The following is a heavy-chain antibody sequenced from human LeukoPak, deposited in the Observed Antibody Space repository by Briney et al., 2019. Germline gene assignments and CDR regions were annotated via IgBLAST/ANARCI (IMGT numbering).Heavy chain of an antibody. CDR1: GFTFSSYA. V-gene: IGHV3-23*01. CDR2: ISGSGGST. D-gene: IGHD3-10*01. Sequence: GGSLRLSCAASGFTFSSYAMSWVRQAPGKGLEWVSAISGSGGSTYYADSVKGRFTISRDNSKNTLYLQMNSPRAEDTAVYSCAKAPTTMVRGVTYFDYWGQGTLVTVSS. J-gene: IGHJ4*02. CDR3: AKAPTTMVRGVTYFDY.